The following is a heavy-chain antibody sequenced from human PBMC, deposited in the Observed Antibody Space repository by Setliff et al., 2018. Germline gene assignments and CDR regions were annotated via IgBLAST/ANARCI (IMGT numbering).Heavy chain of an antibody. D-gene: IGHD2-21*02. CDR3: VRGLHYLPVGDS. J-gene: IGHJ4*02. Sequence: PGGSLRLSCAASGFTFSSYSMNWVRQAPGKGLEWVSSISSSSTSIYHADSVKGRFTVSRDNAYNSLSLQMSSLTAEDTGVYYCVRGLHYLPVGDSWGQGTLVTVSS. CDR1: GFTFSSYS. CDR2: ISSSSTSI. V-gene: IGHV3-21*01.